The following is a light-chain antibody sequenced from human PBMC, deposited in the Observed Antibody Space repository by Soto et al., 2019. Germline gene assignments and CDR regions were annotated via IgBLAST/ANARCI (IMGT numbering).Light chain of an antibody. CDR2: GVS. V-gene: IGLV2-18*02. CDR3: NSYTGSSTSV. Sequence: QSALTQPPSVSGSPGQSVAISCTGTSSDVGSYNRVSWYQQPPGAAPKLMIYGVSNQPSGVPDRFSGSKSGNTASLTISGLQAEDEADYYCNSYTGSSTSVFGTGTKVT. J-gene: IGLJ1*01. CDR1: SSDVGSYNR.